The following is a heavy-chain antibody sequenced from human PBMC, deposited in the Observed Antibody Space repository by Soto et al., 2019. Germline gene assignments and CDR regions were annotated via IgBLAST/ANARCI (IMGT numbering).Heavy chain of an antibody. CDR3: ATVFSSVSGWMYYFDF. D-gene: IGHD6-19*01. CDR2: VFHTGAT. CDR1: SDSIAGENW. Sequence: QVQLQESGPGLVKPSETLSLTCTVSSDSIAGENWWSWVRQPPGLGLEWVGEVFHTGATNYNPSLKSPVNMEVEKSRNQFSPKLIPATAADTAVYYCATVFSSVSGWMYYFDFWGQGPLVSVSS. J-gene: IGHJ4*02. V-gene: IGHV4-4*02.